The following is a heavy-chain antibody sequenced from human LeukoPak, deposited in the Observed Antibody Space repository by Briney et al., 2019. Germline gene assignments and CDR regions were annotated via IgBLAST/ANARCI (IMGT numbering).Heavy chain of an antibody. J-gene: IGHJ6*03. Sequence: SGGTLRLSCAASGFTVSSNYMSWVRQAPGKGLEWVSVIYSGGSTYYADSVKGRFTISRDNSKNTLYLQMNSLRAEDTAVYYCARDRQGDYPYYTDVWGKGATVTISS. V-gene: IGHV3-66*01. CDR2: IYSGGST. CDR1: GFTVSSNY. CDR3: ARDRQGDYPYYTDV.